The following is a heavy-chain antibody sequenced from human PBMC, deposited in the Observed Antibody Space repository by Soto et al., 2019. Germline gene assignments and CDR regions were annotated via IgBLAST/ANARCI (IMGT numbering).Heavy chain of an antibody. D-gene: IGHD3-22*01. CDR2: VSWNSGSM. V-gene: IGHV3-9*01. CDR1: GFNFNDYS. Sequence: GGSLRLSCAASGFNFNDYSMHWVRQAPGRGLEFVSGVSWNSGSMLYADSVKGRFTISRDNSKNTLYLQMNSLRAEDTAVYYCAKGADSSGYYNFDYWGQGTLVTVSS. CDR3: AKGADSSGYYNFDY. J-gene: IGHJ4*02.